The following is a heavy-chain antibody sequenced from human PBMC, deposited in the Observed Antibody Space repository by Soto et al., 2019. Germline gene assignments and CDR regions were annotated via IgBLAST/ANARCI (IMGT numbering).Heavy chain of an antibody. Sequence: EVQLVESGGGLVQPGRSLRLSCAASGFTFDDYAMHWVRQAPGKGLEWVSGISWDSGTIVYVDSVKGRFTISRDNAXNXLXXQMNSLRAEDTALYYCAKDMRGGSSSSRYYYGVDVWGQGTTVTVSS. V-gene: IGHV3-9*01. J-gene: IGHJ6*02. CDR2: ISWDSGTI. D-gene: IGHD6-13*01. CDR1: GFTFDDYA. CDR3: AKDMRGGSSSSRYYYGVDV.